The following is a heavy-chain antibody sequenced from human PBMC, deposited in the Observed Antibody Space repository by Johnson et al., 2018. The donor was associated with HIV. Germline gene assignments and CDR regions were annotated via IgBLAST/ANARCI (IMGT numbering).Heavy chain of an antibody. CDR1: GFTFSSYD. Sequence: VQVVESGGGLVKPGGSLRLSCAASGFTFSSYDMHWVRQATGKGLEWVSAIGTAGDTYYPGSVKGRFTISRDNAKNSLYLQMNSLRVEDTAVYYCAKDLYYDSSGYYYLTGGDGFDIWGQGTMVTVSS. D-gene: IGHD3-22*01. CDR3: AKDLYYDSSGYYYLTGGDGFDI. J-gene: IGHJ3*02. V-gene: IGHV3-13*01. CDR2: IGTAGDT.